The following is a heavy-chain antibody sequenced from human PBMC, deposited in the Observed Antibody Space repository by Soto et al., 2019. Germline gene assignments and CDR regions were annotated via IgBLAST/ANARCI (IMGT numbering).Heavy chain of an antibody. V-gene: IGHV1-2*02. Sequence: QVHLVQSGPEVKKPGASVKVSCKASGYTFSDYYIHWVRQAPGQGLEWMGWINPNSGGTNSAPKFQGRVTMTRDTSSNTAYMELSSLRSDDTAFYYCAGAGGISPWGQGTPVTVSS. CDR3: AGAGGISP. D-gene: IGHD1-26*01. J-gene: IGHJ4*02. CDR2: INPNSGGT. CDR1: GYTFSDYY.